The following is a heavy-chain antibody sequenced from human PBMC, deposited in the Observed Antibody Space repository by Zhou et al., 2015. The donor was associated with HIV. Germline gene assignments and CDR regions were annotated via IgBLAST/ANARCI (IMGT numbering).Heavy chain of an antibody. CDR2: IIPIFGTA. V-gene: IGHV1-69*12. CDR3: ARQVTRSYDSSGNLGGGFDY. J-gene: IGHJ4*02. CDR1: GGTFSSYA. D-gene: IGHD3-22*01. Sequence: QVQLVQSGAEVKKPGSSVKVSCKASGGTFSSYAISWVRQAPGQGLEWMGGIIPIFGTANYAQKFQGRVTITADESTSTAYMELSSLRSEDTAVYYCARQVTRSYDSSGNLGGGFDYWGQGTLVTVSS.